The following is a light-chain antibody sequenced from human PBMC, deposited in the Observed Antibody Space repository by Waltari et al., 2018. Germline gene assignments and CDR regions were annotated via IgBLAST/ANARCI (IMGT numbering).Light chain of an antibody. CDR2: ENN. V-gene: IGLV2-23*01. CDR1: TNAAVKYDL. CDR3: CSFASSRTWV. Sequence: QSALPHPASVSGSPGQSITIPCSGTTNAAVKYDLVPWYQQVPGRFPKLILYENNMRPSDIAHRFVGSKAGNTASLTISGLQPEDEADYYCCSFASSRTWVFGGRTRLTV. J-gene: IGLJ3*02.